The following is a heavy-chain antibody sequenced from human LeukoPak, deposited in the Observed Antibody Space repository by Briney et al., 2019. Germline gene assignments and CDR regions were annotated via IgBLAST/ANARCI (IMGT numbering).Heavy chain of an antibody. J-gene: IGHJ6*03. CDR3: AKNGACSGGRCSTLWYYYMDV. V-gene: IGHV3-23*01. CDR1: GLTFSSYA. Sequence: GGSLRLSCAASGLTFSSYAMNWVRQAPGKGLEWVSGISGSGGNTYYADSVKGRFTISRDNSKNTLYVQMNSLRAEDTAVYYCAKNGACSGGRCSTLWYYYMDVGGKGTTVPVPS. CDR2: ISGSGGNT. D-gene: IGHD2-15*01.